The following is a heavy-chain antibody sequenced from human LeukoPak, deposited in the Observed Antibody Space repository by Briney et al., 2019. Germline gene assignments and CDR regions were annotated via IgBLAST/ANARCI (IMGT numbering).Heavy chain of an antibody. CDR2: ISGSGDTT. CDR3: ATAPASIGSGMRVFDS. V-gene: IGHV3-23*01. Sequence: GGSLRLSCAASGFSFTIYAFSWVRQAPGKGPEWVSGISGSGDTTHYADSVKGRFTISRDNSKNTLYLQMNSLRAEDTAIYYCATAPASIGSGMRVFDSWGQGTLVTVSS. CDR1: GFSFTIYA. D-gene: IGHD3-10*01. J-gene: IGHJ5*01.